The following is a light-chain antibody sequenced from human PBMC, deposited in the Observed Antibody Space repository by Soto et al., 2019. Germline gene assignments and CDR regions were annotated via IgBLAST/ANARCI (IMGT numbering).Light chain of an antibody. CDR3: GTWDSSLSAFV. V-gene: IGLV1-51*02. Sequence: QSVLTQPPSVSAAPGQKVTISCSGSSFNIGNNYVSWYQQLPGTAPKLLIYENNKRPSGILDRFSGSKSGTSATLGITGLQTGDEADYYCGTWDSSLSAFVFGTGTKVTAL. CDR1: SFNIGNNY. CDR2: ENN. J-gene: IGLJ1*01.